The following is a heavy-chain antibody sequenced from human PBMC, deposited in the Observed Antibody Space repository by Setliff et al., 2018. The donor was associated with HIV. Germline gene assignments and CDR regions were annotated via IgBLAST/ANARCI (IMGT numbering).Heavy chain of an antibody. V-gene: IGHV3-74*03. Sequence: GGSLRLSCAASGFTFSSYWMHWVRQAPGKGLVWVARINSDGSSTKYADSVKGRFTISRDNARNTLYLQMNSLRVEDTAVYYCARAEDWGSRYGYYCLDVWGKGTTVTVSS. D-gene: IGHD3-16*01. CDR2: INSDGSST. J-gene: IGHJ6*03. CDR3: ARAEDWGSRYGYYCLDV. CDR1: GFTFSSYW.